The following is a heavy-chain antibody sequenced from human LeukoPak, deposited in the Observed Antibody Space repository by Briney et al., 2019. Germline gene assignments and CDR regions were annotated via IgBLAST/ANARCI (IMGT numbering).Heavy chain of an antibody. CDR2: MQYDGSVE. CDR1: GFSFSNYG. J-gene: IGHJ5*02. V-gene: IGHV3-30*02. Sequence: GGSLRLSCVASGFSFSNYGTHWVRQAPGKGLEWVTFMQYDGSVEFYADSVKGRFTISRDNSKNTLYLQMNSLRGEDTAVYYCARDMLFGESVYNWFDPWGQGTLVTVSS. D-gene: IGHD3/OR15-3a*01. CDR3: ARDMLFGESVYNWFDP.